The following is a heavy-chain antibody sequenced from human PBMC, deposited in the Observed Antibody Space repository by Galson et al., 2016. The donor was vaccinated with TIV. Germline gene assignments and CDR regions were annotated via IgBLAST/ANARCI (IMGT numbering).Heavy chain of an antibody. CDR1: GLSVSINY. D-gene: IGHD1-26*01. CDR3: SGDRVVDATYYYYDSGMDV. Sequence: SLRLSCAASGLSVSINYMTWVRQAPGKGLEWVSLISDGGNTYYPDSVKGRFTISSDNYKNTLYLQMNGLGAEETAVYYCSGDRVVDATYYYYDSGMDVWGQGTAVTVSS. CDR2: ISDGGNT. J-gene: IGHJ6*02. V-gene: IGHV3-66*02.